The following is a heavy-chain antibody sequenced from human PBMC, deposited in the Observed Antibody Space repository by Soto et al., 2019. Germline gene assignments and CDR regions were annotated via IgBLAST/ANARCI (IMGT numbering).Heavy chain of an antibody. CDR1: GFTFSSYA. Sequence: EVQLLESGGGLVQPGGSLRLSCAASGFTFSSYAMSWVRQAPGKGLEWVSAISGSGGSTYYADSVKGRFTISRDNSKKALHLQMNSLRAEDRAVYYCAKGRGYCSSTSCYVGSDYWGQGTLVTVSS. CDR2: ISGSGGST. CDR3: AKGRGYCSSTSCYVGSDY. D-gene: IGHD2-2*01. V-gene: IGHV3-23*01. J-gene: IGHJ4*02.